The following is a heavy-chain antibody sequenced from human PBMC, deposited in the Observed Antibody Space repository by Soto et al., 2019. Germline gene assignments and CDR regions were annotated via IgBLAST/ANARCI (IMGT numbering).Heavy chain of an antibody. CDR1: GGTFSSYA. CDR2: IIPIFGTA. D-gene: IGHD6-6*01. Sequence: SVKVSCKASGGTFSSYAISWVRQAPGQGLEWMGGIIPIFGTANYAQKFQGRVTITADESTSTAYMEPSSLRSEDTAVYYCARDPGIAARLDYWGQGTLVTVSS. J-gene: IGHJ4*02. V-gene: IGHV1-69*13. CDR3: ARDPGIAARLDY.